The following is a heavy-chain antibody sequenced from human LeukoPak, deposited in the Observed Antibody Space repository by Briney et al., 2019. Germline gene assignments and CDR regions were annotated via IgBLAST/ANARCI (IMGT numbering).Heavy chain of an antibody. V-gene: IGHV4-39*01. J-gene: IGHJ5*02. CDR1: GGSISSSSYD. CDR2: IYYSGST. CDR3: ARRPSHSSSWYIPYNWFDP. Sequence: SETLSLTCTVSGGSISSSSYDWGWIRQPPGKGLEWIGSIYYSGSTYYNPSLKSRVTISVDTSKNQFSLKLSSVTAAYTAVYYCARRPSHSSSWYIPYNWFDPWGQGTLVTVSS. D-gene: IGHD6-13*01.